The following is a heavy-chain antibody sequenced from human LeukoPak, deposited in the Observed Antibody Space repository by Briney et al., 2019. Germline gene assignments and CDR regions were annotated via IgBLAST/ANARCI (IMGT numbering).Heavy chain of an antibody. Sequence: SETLSLTCTVSGGSISSSSYYWGWIRQPPGKGLEWIGSIYYSGSTYYNPSLKSRVTISVDRSKNQFSLKLSSVTAADTAVYYCASQSEYSSSSDYWGQGTLVTVSS. V-gene: IGHV4-39*07. CDR2: IYYSGST. D-gene: IGHD6-6*01. CDR3: ASQSEYSSSSDY. J-gene: IGHJ4*02. CDR1: GGSISSSSYY.